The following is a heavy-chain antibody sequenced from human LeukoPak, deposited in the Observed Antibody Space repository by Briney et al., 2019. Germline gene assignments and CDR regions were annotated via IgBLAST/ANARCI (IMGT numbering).Heavy chain of an antibody. CDR1: GGTFSSYA. CDR2: IIPIFGTA. J-gene: IGHJ5*02. CDR3: ARKPFKDFWYLDP. V-gene: IGHV1-69*01. D-gene: IGHD3-3*01. Sequence: SVKVSCKASGGTFSSYAISGGRQAPGQGLEWMGGIIPIFGTANYAQNFQGRVTITADESTSTAYMEMSSLRSEDPAVYYCARKPFKDFWYLDPWGQGTLVTVSS.